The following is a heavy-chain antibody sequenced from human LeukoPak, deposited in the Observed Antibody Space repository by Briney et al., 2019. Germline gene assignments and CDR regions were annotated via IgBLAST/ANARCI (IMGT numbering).Heavy chain of an antibody. Sequence: GGSLRLSCTAPGFSFSNAWMNWVRQAPGKGLEWVGRIKTKADGETTGYAASVKGRFTISRDDSKNTLYLQMHSIKTEDTAVYYCTSRVTTTNDNWGQGTLVTVSS. V-gene: IGHV3-15*01. J-gene: IGHJ4*02. D-gene: IGHD4-17*01. CDR3: TSRVTTTNDN. CDR1: GFSFSNAW. CDR2: IKTKADGETT.